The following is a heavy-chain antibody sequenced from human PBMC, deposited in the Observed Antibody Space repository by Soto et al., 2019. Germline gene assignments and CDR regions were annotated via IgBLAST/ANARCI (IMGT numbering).Heavy chain of an antibody. CDR2: ISRTSSGI. CDR1: GFSFSSYS. J-gene: IGHJ4*02. V-gene: IGHV3-48*01. D-gene: IGHD2-15*01. Sequence: EVQVVESGGGLAQPGGSLRLSCAASGFSFSSYSMKWVRQAPGKGLEWVSEISRTSSGIYYADAVKGRFTISRDNAKNSLYLQMDSPRTEDTAVYYCARGREYCSGGRCYETGSDYWGQGALVTVSS. CDR3: ARGREYCSGGRCYETGSDY.